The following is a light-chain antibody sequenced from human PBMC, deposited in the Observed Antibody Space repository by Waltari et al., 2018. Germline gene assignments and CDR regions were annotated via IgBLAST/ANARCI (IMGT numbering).Light chain of an antibody. CDR1: QSVSSY. CDR3: LQYNTYPWT. V-gene: IGKV3-11*01. J-gene: IGKJ1*01. CDR2: DAS. Sequence: EIVLTQSPATLSLSPWERATLSCRASQSVSSYLAWYQQKPGQAPRLLIYDASNRATGIPARFSGSGSGTDFTLTISSLEPEDFAVYYCLQYNTYPWTFGQGTKVEIK.